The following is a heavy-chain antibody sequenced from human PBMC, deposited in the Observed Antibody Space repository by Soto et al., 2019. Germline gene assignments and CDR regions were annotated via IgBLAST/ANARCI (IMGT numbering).Heavy chain of an antibody. D-gene: IGHD4-17*01. J-gene: IGHJ5*02. CDR2: ISGSGGST. V-gene: IGHV3-23*01. CDR3: AKDLYGDSFSDWFDP. Sequence: GGSLRLSCAASGFTFSSYAMSWVRQAPGKGLEWVSAISGSGGSTYYADSVKGRFTISRDNSKNTLYLQMNSLRAEDTAVYYCAKDLYGDSFSDWFDPWGQGTLVTVSS. CDR1: GFTFSSYA.